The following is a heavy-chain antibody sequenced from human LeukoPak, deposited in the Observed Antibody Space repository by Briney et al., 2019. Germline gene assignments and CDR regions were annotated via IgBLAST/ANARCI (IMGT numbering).Heavy chain of an antibody. CDR3: ARDEPDYYDSSGYYYVGRPNYYGMDV. Sequence: SVKVSCKASGYTFTSYGISWVRQAPGQGLEWMGRIIPILGIANYAQKFQGRVTITADKSTSTAYMELSSLRSEDTAVYYCARDEPDYYDSSGYYYVGRPNYYGMDVWGQGTTVTVSS. CDR1: GYTFTSYG. V-gene: IGHV1-69*04. J-gene: IGHJ6*02. D-gene: IGHD3-22*01. CDR2: IIPILGIA.